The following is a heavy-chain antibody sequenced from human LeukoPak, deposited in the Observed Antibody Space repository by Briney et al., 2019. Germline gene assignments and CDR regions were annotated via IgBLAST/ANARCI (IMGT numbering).Heavy chain of an antibody. Sequence: VQDTCQACRWIYLVYYMHGLGQARGQGGEWMGCISPNSGGANYAQNFQGRVTMTRDTSISTAYMELSRLRSDDTAVYYCARDGNWGSLRGAFDIWGQGTMVTVSS. CDR1: RWIYLVYY. J-gene: IGHJ3*02. CDR2: ISPNSGGA. CDR3: ARDGNWGSLRGAFDI. V-gene: IGHV1-2*02. D-gene: IGHD7-27*01.